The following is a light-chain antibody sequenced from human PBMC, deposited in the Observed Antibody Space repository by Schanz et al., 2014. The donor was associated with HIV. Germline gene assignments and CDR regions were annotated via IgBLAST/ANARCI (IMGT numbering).Light chain of an antibody. Sequence: QSVLAQPPSVSGAPGQRVTISCTGTSSDVGGYNYVSWYQQHPGKAPKLMIYDVSNRPSGVSNRFSGSKSGNTASLTISGLQAEDEADYYCSSYTSSSAVFGGGTKLTVL. CDR1: SSDVGGYNY. J-gene: IGLJ3*02. V-gene: IGLV2-14*01. CDR3: SSYTSSSAV. CDR2: DVS.